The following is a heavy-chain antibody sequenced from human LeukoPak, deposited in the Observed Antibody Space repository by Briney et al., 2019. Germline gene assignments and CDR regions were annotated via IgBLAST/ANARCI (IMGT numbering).Heavy chain of an antibody. CDR2: FDPEDGET. CDR1: GYTLTELS. V-gene: IGHV1-24*01. J-gene: IGHJ3*02. D-gene: IGHD2-2*01. Sequence: GASVKVSCKVSGYTLTELSMHWVRQAPGKGLEWMGGFDPEDGETIYAQKFQGRVTMTEDTSTDTAYMELSSLRSEDTAVYYCATDWYIVVDPYGLGYAFDIWGQGTMVTVSS. CDR3: ATDWYIVVDPYGLGYAFDI.